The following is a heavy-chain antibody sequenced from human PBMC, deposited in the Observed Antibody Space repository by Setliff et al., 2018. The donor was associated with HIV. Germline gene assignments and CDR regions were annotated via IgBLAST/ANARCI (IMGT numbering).Heavy chain of an antibody. CDR1: GYTFTTSA. V-gene: IGHV1-18*01. Sequence: ASVKVSCKASGYTFTTSAISWVRQAPGQELQWMGWSHTYNGNVNYARKFRGRVTMTTDASTNTAYMELSSLRPEDTAIYYCTTYGPTAALESWGQGTLVTVSS. J-gene: IGHJ5*02. CDR2: SHTYNGNV. CDR3: TTYGPTAALES. D-gene: IGHD3-10*01.